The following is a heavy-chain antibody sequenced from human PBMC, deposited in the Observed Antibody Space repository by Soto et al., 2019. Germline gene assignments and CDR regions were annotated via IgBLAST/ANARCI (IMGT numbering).Heavy chain of an antibody. CDR3: AIGYCSGGSCYFLFDY. CDR1: GGTFSSYA. CDR2: IIPIFGTA. J-gene: IGHJ4*02. V-gene: IGHV1-69*13. D-gene: IGHD2-15*01. Sequence: SVKVSCKASGGTFSSYAISWVRQAPGQGLEWMGGIIPIFGTANYAQKFQGRVTITADESTSTAYMELSSLRSEDTAVYYCAIGYCSGGSCYFLFDYWGQGTLVTVSS.